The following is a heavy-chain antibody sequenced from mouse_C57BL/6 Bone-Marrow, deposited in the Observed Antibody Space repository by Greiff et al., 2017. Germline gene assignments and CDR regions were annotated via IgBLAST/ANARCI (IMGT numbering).Heavy chain of an antibody. D-gene: IGHD2-2*01. Sequence: VKLQQPGAELVKPGASVKVSCKASGYTFTSYWMHWVKQRPGQGLEWIGRIHPSDSDTNYNQKFKGKDTLTVDKSSSTAYMQLRSLTSEDSAVFYGEIWEGLGYVDVWGTGTTVTVSS. CDR3: EIWEGLGYVDV. V-gene: IGHV1-74*01. CDR2: IHPSDSDT. CDR1: GYTFTSYW. J-gene: IGHJ1*03.